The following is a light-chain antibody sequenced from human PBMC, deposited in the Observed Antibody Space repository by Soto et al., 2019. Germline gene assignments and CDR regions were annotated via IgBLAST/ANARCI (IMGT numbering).Light chain of an antibody. Sequence: EIVLTQSPATLSLSPGERATLSCRASQSVSSYLAWYQQKPGQAPRLLIYDASNRATGIPARFSGSGSGTDFTLTISSLEQEDFAVYYCQQRSNWHPLTFGGGTKVEIK. CDR1: QSVSSY. CDR2: DAS. CDR3: QQRSNWHPLT. V-gene: IGKV3-11*01. J-gene: IGKJ4*01.